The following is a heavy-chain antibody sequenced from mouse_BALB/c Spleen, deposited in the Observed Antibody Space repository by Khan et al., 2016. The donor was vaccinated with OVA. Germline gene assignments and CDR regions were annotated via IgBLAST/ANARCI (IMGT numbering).Heavy chain of an antibody. D-gene: IGHD1-1*01. CDR3: ARDRYGSSPVWYFDV. CDR1: GFTFTDYY. J-gene: IGHJ1*01. V-gene: IGHV7-3*02. Sequence: EVKLVESGGGLVQPGGSLRLSCATSGFTFTDYYMSWVRQPPGKALEWLGFIRNKANGYTTEYSASVKGRFTISRDNSQSILYLQMNTLRAEDSATYYCARDRYGSSPVWYFDVWGAGTTVTVSS. CDR2: IRNKANGYTT.